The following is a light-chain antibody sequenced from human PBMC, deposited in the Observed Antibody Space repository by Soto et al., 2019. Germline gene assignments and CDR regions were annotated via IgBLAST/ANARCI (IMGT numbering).Light chain of an antibody. CDR2: EAS. J-gene: IGLJ2*01. V-gene: IGLV2-23*01. CDR1: SNDVGSYNL. Sequence: QSVLTQPASVSGSPGQSITISCTGTSNDVGSYNLVSWYQQHPDNAPKLIIYEASKRPSGVSDRFSGSKSGNSASLTISGLQAEDEADYFCCSFAGSGTVIFGGGTKLTVL. CDR3: CSFAGSGTVI.